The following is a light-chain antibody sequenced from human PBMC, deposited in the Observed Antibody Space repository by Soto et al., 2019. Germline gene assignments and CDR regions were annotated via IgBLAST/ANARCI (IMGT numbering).Light chain of an antibody. V-gene: IGKV1-39*01. J-gene: IGKJ5*01. CDR3: QQYNNWPFS. Sequence: DIQMTTSPSSLSASVADRVIITCRASQSISNHLNWYQQKPGKAPKLLIYAASSLQSGVPSRFSGSGSGTDFTLTISGLQSEESAVYFCQQYNNWPFSVGQGTRLEIK. CDR1: QSISNH. CDR2: AAS.